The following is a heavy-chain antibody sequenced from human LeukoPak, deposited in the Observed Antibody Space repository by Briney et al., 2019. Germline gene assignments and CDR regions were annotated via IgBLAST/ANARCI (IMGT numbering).Heavy chain of an antibody. D-gene: IGHD3-3*01. CDR1: GGSISSYY. CDR2: IYTSGST. J-gene: IGHJ4*02. V-gene: IGHV4-4*07. CDR3: AYYDFWSGYFN. Sequence: PSETLSLTCTVSGGSISSYYWSWIRQPAGKGLEWIGRIYTSGSTNYNPSLKNRVTMSVDTSKNQFSLKLSSVTAADTAVYYCAYYDFWSGYFNWGQGTLVTVSS.